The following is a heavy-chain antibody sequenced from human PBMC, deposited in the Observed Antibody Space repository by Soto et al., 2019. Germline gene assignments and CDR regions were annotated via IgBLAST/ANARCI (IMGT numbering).Heavy chain of an antibody. CDR3: ARSRPWFDP. J-gene: IGHJ5*02. CDR2: ISANNGNT. V-gene: IGHV1-18*01. CDR1: GYTFTSYT. Sequence: QVRLVHSETEVKKPGASVNVSCKASGYTFTSYTISWVRQAPGQGLEWMGWISANNGNTEFAQKFQDRLTMIADTTTSTAYLELRNLRPDDTAVYSCARSRPWFDPWGQGPLVAFSS.